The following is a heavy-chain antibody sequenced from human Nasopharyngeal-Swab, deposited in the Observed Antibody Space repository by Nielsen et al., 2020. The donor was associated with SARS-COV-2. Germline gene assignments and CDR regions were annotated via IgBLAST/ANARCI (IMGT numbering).Heavy chain of an antibody. CDR1: GGSISSSSYY. CDR2: IYYSGST. J-gene: IGHJ4*02. CDR3: ARGMGSDYVWGSYRYEDYFDY. Sequence: SETLSLTCNVSGGSISSSSYYWVWIRQPPGKGLEWIGSIYYSGSTYYNPSLKSRVTISVDTSKNQFSLKLSSVTAADTAVYYCARGMGSDYVWGSYRYEDYFDYWGQGTLVTVSS. V-gene: IGHV4-39*07. D-gene: IGHD3-16*02.